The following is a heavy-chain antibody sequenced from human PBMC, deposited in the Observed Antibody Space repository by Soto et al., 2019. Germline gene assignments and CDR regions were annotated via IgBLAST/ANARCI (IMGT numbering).Heavy chain of an antibody. CDR2: ISFDGSNK. CDR3: ARGPSSLTRFDY. V-gene: IGHV3-30-3*01. CDR1: GFTFSSYA. Sequence: GGSLRLSCAASGFTFSSYAMKWVRQAPGKGLEWVAVISFDGSNKYYAGSVKGRFTISRDNSKDTLYLQMNSLRAEDTAVYFCARGPSSLTRFDYWGQGTLVTVSS. D-gene: IGHD2-2*01. J-gene: IGHJ4*02.